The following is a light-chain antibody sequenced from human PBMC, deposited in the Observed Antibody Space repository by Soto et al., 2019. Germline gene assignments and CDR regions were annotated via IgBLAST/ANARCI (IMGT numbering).Light chain of an antibody. J-gene: IGLJ1*01. V-gene: IGLV3-21*04. CDR2: YDS. CDR3: QVWDITTDHYV. Sequence: SYELTQPPSVSVAPEKTARITCGGNKIGSKRVHWYRQKPGQAPVLVIYYDSERPSGIPERFSGSNSGNTATLTISRVEAGDEADYYCQVWDITTDHYVFGTGTKVTVL. CDR1: KIGSKR.